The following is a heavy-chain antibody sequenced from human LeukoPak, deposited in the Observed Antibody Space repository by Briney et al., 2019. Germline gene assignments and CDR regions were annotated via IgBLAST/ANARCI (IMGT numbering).Heavy chain of an antibody. CDR1: GGTFSSYA. CDR2: IIPILGIA. Sequence: ASVKVSCKASGGTFSSYAISWVRQAPGQGLEWMGRIIPILGIANYAQKFQGRVTMTRDTSTSTVYMELGSLRSEDTAVYYCARGGSTVTTDYFDYWGQGTLVTVSS. J-gene: IGHJ4*02. CDR3: ARGGSTVTTDYFDY. D-gene: IGHD4-11*01. V-gene: IGHV1-69*04.